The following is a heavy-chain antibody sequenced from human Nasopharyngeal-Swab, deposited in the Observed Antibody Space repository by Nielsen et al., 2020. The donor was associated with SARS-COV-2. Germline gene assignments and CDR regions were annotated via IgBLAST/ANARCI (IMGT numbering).Heavy chain of an antibody. J-gene: IGHJ3*02. V-gene: IGHV3-9*01. CDR3: AKVPFEDDAFDI. Sequence: SLKISCAASGIIFRSYWMHWVRQAPGKGPEWVSGISWNSGSIGYADSVKGRFTISRDNAKNSLYLQMNSLRAEDTDLYYCAKVPFEDDAFDIWGQGTMVTVSS. CDR2: ISWNSGSI. CDR1: GIIFRSYW.